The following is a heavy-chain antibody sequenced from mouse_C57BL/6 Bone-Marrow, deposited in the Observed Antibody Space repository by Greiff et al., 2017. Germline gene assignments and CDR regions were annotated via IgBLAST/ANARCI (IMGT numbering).Heavy chain of an antibody. J-gene: IGHJ1*03. CDR3: TYYSLPFDV. D-gene: IGHD2-12*01. CDR1: GYTFTDYY. CDR2: IYPGSGNT. Sequence: QVQLQQSGAELVRPGASVKLSCKASGYTFTDYYINWVKQRPGQGLEWIARIYPGSGNTYYNEKFKGKATLTAEKSSSTASMQLSSLTSEDSAVYFCTYYSLPFDVWGTGTTVTVSS. V-gene: IGHV1-76*01.